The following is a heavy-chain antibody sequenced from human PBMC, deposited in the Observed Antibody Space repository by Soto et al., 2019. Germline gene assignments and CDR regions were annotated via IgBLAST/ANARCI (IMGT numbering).Heavy chain of an antibody. CDR3: AKTEGIVVVPAVTLDY. J-gene: IGHJ4*02. V-gene: IGHV3-23*01. CDR1: GFTFSSYA. Sequence: PGGSLRLSCAASGFTFSSYAMSWVRQAPGKGLEWVSAISGSGGSTYYADSVKGRFTISRDNSKNTLYLQMNSLRAEDTAVYYCAKTEGIVVVPAVTLDYWGQGTLVTVSS. CDR2: ISGSGGST. D-gene: IGHD2-2*01.